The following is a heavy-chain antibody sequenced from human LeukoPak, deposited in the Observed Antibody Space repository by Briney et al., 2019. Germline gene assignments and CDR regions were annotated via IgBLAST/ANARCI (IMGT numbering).Heavy chain of an antibody. CDR1: GGSFSGYY. V-gene: IGHV4-34*01. J-gene: IGHJ6*03. CDR2: INHSGST. CDR3: ARDFYEESAYYYYYYMDV. Sequence: SETLSLTCAVYGGSFSGYYWSWIRQPPGKGLEWIGEINHSGSTNYNPSLKSRVTISVDTSKNQFSLKLSSVTAADTAVYYCARDFYEESAYYYYYYMDVWGKGTTVTVSS. D-gene: IGHD3-3*01.